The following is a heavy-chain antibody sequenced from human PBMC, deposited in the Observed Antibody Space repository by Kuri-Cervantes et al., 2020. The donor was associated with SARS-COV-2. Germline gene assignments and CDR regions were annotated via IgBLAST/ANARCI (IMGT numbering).Heavy chain of an antibody. Sequence: SETLSLTCTVSGGSIRSDGYYWSWIRQRPGKGLEWIGYIHSGGTTYYSPSLKSRLTISMDTSKNHFSLKLGAVTAADTAMYYCARYYYDSRGYVFFDYWGRGNPVTVSS. CDR1: GGSIRSDGYY. V-gene: IGHV4-31*03. CDR3: ARYYYDSRGYVFFDY. CDR2: IHSGGTT. J-gene: IGHJ4*02. D-gene: IGHD3-22*01.